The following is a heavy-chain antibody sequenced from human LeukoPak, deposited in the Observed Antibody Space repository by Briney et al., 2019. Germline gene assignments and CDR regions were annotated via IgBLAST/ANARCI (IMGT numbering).Heavy chain of an antibody. J-gene: IGHJ6*03. V-gene: IGHV4-39*07. D-gene: IGHD3-10*01. CDR3: ARRLYGSGTWGYSYSYHMDV. Sequence: SETLSLTCTVSGGSISSSSYYWGWIRQPPGKGLEWIGSIYYSGSTYYNPSLKSRVTISVVTSKNQFSLKLSSVTAADSALYYCARRLYGSGTWGYSYSYHMDVWGKGTTVIISS. CDR2: IYYSGST. CDR1: GGSISSSSYY.